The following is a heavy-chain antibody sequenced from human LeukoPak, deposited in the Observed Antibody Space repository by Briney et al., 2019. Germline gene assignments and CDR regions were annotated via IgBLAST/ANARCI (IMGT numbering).Heavy chain of an antibody. CDR1: LVTFSSYA. CDR3: ARRQLEELGGSNWFDP. J-gene: IGHJ5*02. D-gene: IGHD1-1*01. CDR2: VIPIFGTS. V-gene: IGHV1-69*13. Sequence: SVKVSCKASLVTFSSYAISVGRHAPRQGVECMGGVIPIFGTSNYAKKFQGRVTITADESTSTAYLEMSSLRSEDTAVYYCARRQLEELGGSNWFDPWGQGTLVTVSS.